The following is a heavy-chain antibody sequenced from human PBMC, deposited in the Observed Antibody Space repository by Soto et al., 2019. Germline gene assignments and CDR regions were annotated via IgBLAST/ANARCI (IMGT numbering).Heavy chain of an antibody. D-gene: IGHD6-19*01. Sequence: TLSLTCTVSGGAISSGGYYWSWIRQHPGKGLEWIGYIYYSGSTYYNPSLKSRVTRSVDTSKNQFSLKLSSVTAADTAVYYCARGWLVGFGWFDPWGQGTLVTVSS. V-gene: IGHV4-31*03. CDR2: IYYSGST. CDR1: GGAISSGGYY. J-gene: IGHJ5*02. CDR3: ARGWLVGFGWFDP.